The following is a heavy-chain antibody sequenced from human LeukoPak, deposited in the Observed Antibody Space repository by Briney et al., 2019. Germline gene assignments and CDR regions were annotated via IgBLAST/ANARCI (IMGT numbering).Heavy chain of an antibody. CDR1: GYTFTGYY. J-gene: IGHJ4*02. CDR2: INPNSGGT. CDR3: ARGMLRLGELSLVDY. D-gene: IGHD3-16*02. V-gene: IGHV1-2*04. Sequence: ASVKVSCKASGYTFTGYYMHWVRQAPGQGLEWTGWINPNSGGTNYAQKFQGWATMTRDTSISTAYMELSRLRSDDTAVYYCARGMLRLGELSLVDYWGQGTLVTVSS.